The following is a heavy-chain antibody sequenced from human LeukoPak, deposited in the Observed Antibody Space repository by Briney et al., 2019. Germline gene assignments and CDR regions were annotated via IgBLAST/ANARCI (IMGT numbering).Heavy chain of an antibody. CDR1: GGSFSGYY. CDR2: INHSGST. CDR3: ASSPPVDYDFWSGFGKTNYYYYYMDV. V-gene: IGHV4-34*01. D-gene: IGHD3-3*01. Sequence: SETLSLTCAVYGGSFSGYYWSWIRQPPGKGLEWIGEINHSGSTNYNPSLKSRVTISVDTSKNQFSLKLSSVTAADTAVYYCASSPPVDYDFWSGFGKTNYYYYYMDVWGKGTTVTVSS. J-gene: IGHJ6*03.